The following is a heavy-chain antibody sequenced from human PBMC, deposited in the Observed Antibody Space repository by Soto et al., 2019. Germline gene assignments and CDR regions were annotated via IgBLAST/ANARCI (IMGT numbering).Heavy chain of an antibody. J-gene: IGHJ4*02. D-gene: IGHD3-10*01. CDR1: GYTFTSYD. CDR3: ARGLSRAGPGSYYLDY. V-gene: IGHV1-8*01. CDR2: MNPNSGNT. Sequence: VASVKVSCKASGYTFTSYDINWVRQATGQGLEWMGWMNPNSGNTGYAQKFQGRVTMTRNTSISTAYMELSSLRSEDTAVYYCARGLSRAGPGSYYLDYWGQGTLVTVSS.